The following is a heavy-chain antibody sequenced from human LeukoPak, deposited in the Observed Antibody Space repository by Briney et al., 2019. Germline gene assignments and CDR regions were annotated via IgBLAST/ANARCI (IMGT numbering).Heavy chain of an antibody. CDR3: ATVHRSSWYYFDY. CDR2: INPSGGST. CDR1: GYTVTSYY. J-gene: IGHJ4*02. V-gene: IGHV1-46*01. Sequence: ASGKVSCKAAGYTVTSYYMHWGRQAPGQGLGGMGIINPSGGSTSNAQKFQGRVTMTRDMSTSTVYMELSSVRSEDTAVYCCATVHRSSWYYFDYWGQGTLVTVSS. D-gene: IGHD6-13*01.